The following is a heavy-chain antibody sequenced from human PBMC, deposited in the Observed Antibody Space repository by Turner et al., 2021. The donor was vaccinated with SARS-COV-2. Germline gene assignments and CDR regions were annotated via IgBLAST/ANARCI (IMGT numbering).Heavy chain of an antibody. Sequence: EVQLVESGGGLVQPGGSLRLSCPASGFTFSSYWMPWVRQAPGKGLVWVSRIISDGSSTSYADSVKGRFTVSRDNAKNTLYLQMNSLRAEDTAVYYCARGVTVAGITPFGYWGQGTLVTVSS. J-gene: IGHJ4*02. V-gene: IGHV3-74*01. CDR1: GFTFSSYW. CDR2: IISDGSST. D-gene: IGHD6-19*01. CDR3: ARGVTVAGITPFGY.